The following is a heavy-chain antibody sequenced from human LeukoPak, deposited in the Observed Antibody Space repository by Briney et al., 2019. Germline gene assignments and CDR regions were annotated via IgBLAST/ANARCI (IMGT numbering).Heavy chain of an antibody. CDR2: MNPNSGNT. Sequence: VASVKVSCKASGYTFTSYDINWVRQATGQGLEWMGWMNPNSGNTGYAQKFQGRVTMTRNTSISTAYMELSSLMSDDTAVYYCARAVRNQLLSDYWGQGTLVTVSS. D-gene: IGHD2-2*01. CDR1: GYTFTSYD. J-gene: IGHJ4*02. CDR3: ARAVRNQLLSDY. V-gene: IGHV1-8*01.